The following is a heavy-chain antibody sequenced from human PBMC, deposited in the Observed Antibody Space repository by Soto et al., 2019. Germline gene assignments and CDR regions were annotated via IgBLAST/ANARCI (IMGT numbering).Heavy chain of an antibody. CDR2: IWYDGSNK. V-gene: IGHV3-33*01. J-gene: IGHJ6*02. CDR1: GFTFSSYG. CDR3: ARDGMATITDYYGMDV. D-gene: IGHD5-12*01. Sequence: GGSLRLSCAASGFTFSSYGMHWVRQAPGKGLEWVAVIWYDGSNKYYADSVKGRFTISRDNSKNTLYLQMNSLRAEDTAVYYCARDGMATITDYYGMDVWGQGTTVTVSS.